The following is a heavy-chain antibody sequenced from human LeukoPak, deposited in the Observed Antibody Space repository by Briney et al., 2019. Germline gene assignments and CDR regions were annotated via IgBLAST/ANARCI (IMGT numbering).Heavy chain of an antibody. J-gene: IGHJ4*02. D-gene: IGHD6-19*01. CDR3: AKEGSSNTNFEY. CDR1: GYRFTDYY. V-gene: IGHV1-69-2*01. CDR2: VDPEDDET. Sequence: ASVKVSCKASGYRFTDYYIHWVRQAPGKGLEWMGRVDPEDDETIYAENLQGRVTTIADTSTDTAYMELSSLRSEDTAVYYCAKEGSSNTNFEYWGQGALVTVSS.